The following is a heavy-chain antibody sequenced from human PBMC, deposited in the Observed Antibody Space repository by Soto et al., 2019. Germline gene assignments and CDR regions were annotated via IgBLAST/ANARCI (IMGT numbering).Heavy chain of an antibody. CDR2: ISLDGVNK. Sequence: GGSLRLSCAASGFTFGSYAMYWVRQAPGKGLEWVALISLDGVNKYYADSVKGRFTISRDNSKNTLFLQMDSLRTEDTAVYYCVRSIALGRVPSGHKAFGYWGQGALVTVSS. CDR3: VRSIALGRVPSGHKAFGY. CDR1: GFTFGSYA. J-gene: IGHJ4*02. V-gene: IGHV3-30-3*01. D-gene: IGHD6-6*01.